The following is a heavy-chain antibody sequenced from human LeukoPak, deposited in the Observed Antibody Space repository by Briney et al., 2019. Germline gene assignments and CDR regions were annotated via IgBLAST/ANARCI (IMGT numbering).Heavy chain of an antibody. CDR1: GFTFSSYA. Sequence: GGSLRLSCAASGFTFSSYAMHWVRQAPGKGLVWVSRISGDESTTSYADSVKGRFTISRDNAKNSLYLQMNSLRAEDTAVYYCARGWWTSYYMDVWGKGTTVTVSS. D-gene: IGHD2-15*01. J-gene: IGHJ6*03. CDR2: ISGDESTT. CDR3: ARGWWTSYYMDV. V-gene: IGHV3-74*01.